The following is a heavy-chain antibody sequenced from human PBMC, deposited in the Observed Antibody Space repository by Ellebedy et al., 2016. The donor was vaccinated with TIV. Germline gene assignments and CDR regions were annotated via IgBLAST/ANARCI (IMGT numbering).Heavy chain of an antibody. Sequence: GESLKISCAASGFTFSSYAMSWVRQAPGKGLEWVSAISGSGGSTYYADSVKGRFTISRDNSKNTLYLQMNSLRAEDTAVYYCAKDVVSPADYYYYMDVWGKGTTVTVSS. D-gene: IGHD2-2*01. V-gene: IGHV3-23*01. J-gene: IGHJ6*03. CDR1: GFTFSSYA. CDR2: ISGSGGST. CDR3: AKDVVSPADYYYYMDV.